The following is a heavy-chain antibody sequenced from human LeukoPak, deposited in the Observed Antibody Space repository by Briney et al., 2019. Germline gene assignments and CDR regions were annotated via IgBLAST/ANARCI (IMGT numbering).Heavy chain of an antibody. V-gene: IGHV1-18*01. CDR1: GYTFTSYG. D-gene: IGHD3-22*01. J-gene: IGHJ4*02. Sequence: GASVKVSCKASGYTFTSYGISWVRQAPGQGLEWMGWISAYNGNTNYAQKLQGRVTMTTDTSTSTAYMELRSLRSDDTAVYYCARELGYYDSSGIDYWGQGTLVTVSS. CDR3: ARELGYYDSSGIDY. CDR2: ISAYNGNT.